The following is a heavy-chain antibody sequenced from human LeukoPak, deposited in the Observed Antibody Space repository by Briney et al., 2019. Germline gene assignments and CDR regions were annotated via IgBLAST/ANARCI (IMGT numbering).Heavy chain of an antibody. V-gene: IGHV3-7*01. CDR2: INEDGNAR. CDR3: ARVGYTHLSIDD. D-gene: IGHD5-12*01. J-gene: IGHJ4*02. Sequence: HPGQSLRLSCVASGFTFGQYWMTWVRQAPGKGLEWVANINEDGNARYYADSVKGRLTISRDNAKNSLSLQINSLRVEDTAVYYCARVGYTHLSIDDWGQGTLGTVSP. CDR1: GFTFGQYW.